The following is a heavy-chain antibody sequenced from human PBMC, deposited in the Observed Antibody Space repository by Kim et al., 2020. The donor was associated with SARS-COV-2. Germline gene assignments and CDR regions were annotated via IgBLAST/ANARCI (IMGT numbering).Heavy chain of an antibody. J-gene: IGHJ6*03. CDR2: IRSKAYGGTT. V-gene: IGHV3-49*03. CDR3: TKGFRGETLEWLLGDYYYSYYMDV. D-gene: IGHD3-3*01. CDR1: GFTFGDYA. Sequence: GGSLRLSCTASGFTFGDYAMSWFRQAPGKGLEWVGFIRSKAYGGTTEYAASVKGRFTISRDDSKSIAYLQMNSLKTEDTAVYYCTKGFRGETLEWLLGDYYYSYYMDVWGKGTTVTVSS.